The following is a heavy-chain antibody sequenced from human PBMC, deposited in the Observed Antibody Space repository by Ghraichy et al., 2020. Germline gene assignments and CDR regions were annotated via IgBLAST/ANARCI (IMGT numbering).Heavy chain of an antibody. CDR1: GFTFSNYG. CDR3: ARGSMVGVPDYYNGMDV. V-gene: IGHV3-23*01. CDR2: ISGGGVST. D-gene: IGHD1-26*01. Sequence: GGSLRLSCAASGFTFSNYGMTWVRQAPGKGLEWVSAISGGGVSTYYADSVKGRFTISRDNSKSTLFLQMNSLGAEDTAVYYCARGSMVGVPDYYNGMDVWGQGTTLTVSS. J-gene: IGHJ6*02.